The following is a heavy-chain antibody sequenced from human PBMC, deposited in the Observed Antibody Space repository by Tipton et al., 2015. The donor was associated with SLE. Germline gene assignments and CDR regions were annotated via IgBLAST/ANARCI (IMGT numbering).Heavy chain of an antibody. CDR3: AVSLITIIDY. D-gene: IGHD3-3*01. V-gene: IGHV3-20*04. CDR2: INWNGGST. J-gene: IGHJ4*02. Sequence: GSLRLSCAASGFTFDDYGMSWVRQAPGKGLEWVSGINWNGGSTGYADSVKGRFTISRDNAKNSLYLQMNSLRAEDTAVYYCAVSLITIIDYWGQGTLVTVSS. CDR1: GFTFDDYG.